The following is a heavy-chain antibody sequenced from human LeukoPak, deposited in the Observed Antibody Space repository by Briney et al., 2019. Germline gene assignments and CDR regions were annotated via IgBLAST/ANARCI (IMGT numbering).Heavy chain of an antibody. D-gene: IGHD4-17*01. V-gene: IGHV3-30*18. CDR1: GFNFKTYA. CDR2: ISDDGRNK. Sequence: GGSLRLSCEASGFNFKTYAMTWVRQAPGKGLEWVGVISDDGRNKKYADSVKGRFTISRDNSKDTLYLQMNSLRDEDTAVYYCAKRPSDYGDYVTYFDYWGQGTLVTVSS. CDR3: AKRPSDYGDYVTYFDY. J-gene: IGHJ4*02.